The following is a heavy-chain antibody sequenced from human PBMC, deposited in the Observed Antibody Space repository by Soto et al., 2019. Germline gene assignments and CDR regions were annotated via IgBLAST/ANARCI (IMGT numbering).Heavy chain of an antibody. CDR1: GGSISVGGYS. V-gene: IGHV4-30-2*01. J-gene: IGHJ5*02. Sequence: PSETLSLTCAVSGGSISVGGYSWSWIRQPPGKGLEWIGYIYHSGSTYYNPSLKSRVTISVDRSKNQFSLKLSSVTAADTAVYYCARGGYYGSGSYWALGWFDPWGQGTLVTVSS. CDR3: ARGGYYGSGSYWALGWFDP. CDR2: IYHSGST. D-gene: IGHD3-10*01.